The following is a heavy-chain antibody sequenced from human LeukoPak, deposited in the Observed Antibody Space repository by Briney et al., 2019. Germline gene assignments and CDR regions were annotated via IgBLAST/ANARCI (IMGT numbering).Heavy chain of an antibody. CDR2: IYYSGST. J-gene: IGHJ6*02. CDR1: GGSISSSSYY. D-gene: IGHD6-13*01. Sequence: SGTLSLTCTVSGGSISSSSYYWGWIRQPPGKGREWVGSIYYSGSTYYNPSLKSRVTISVDTSKNQFSLKLSSVTAADTAVYYCARDVAPIAAAGYYYYGMDVWGQGTTVTVSS. CDR3: ARDVAPIAAAGYYYYGMDV. V-gene: IGHV4-39*07.